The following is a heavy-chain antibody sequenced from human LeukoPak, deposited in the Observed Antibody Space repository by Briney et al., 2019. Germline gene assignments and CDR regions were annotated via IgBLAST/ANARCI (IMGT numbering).Heavy chain of an antibody. CDR3: ARYYDILTGYNWFDP. CDR1: GGSISSYY. CDR2: TYYSGST. Sequence: PSETLSLTCTVSGGSISSYYWSWIRQPPGKGLEWIGYTYYSGSTNYNPSLKSRVTISVDTSKNQFSLKLSSVTAADTAVYYCARYYDILTGYNWFDPWGQGTLVTVSS. D-gene: IGHD3-9*01. J-gene: IGHJ5*02. V-gene: IGHV4-59*01.